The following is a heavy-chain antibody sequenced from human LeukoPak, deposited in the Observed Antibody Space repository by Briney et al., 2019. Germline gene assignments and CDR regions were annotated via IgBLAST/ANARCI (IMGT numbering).Heavy chain of an antibody. CDR1: GGSISSYY. Sequence: PSETLSLTCTVSGGSISSYYWNWIRQPAGKGLEWIGRIYTSGSTNHNPSLKSRVTMSVDMSKTQFFLKLSSVTAADTALYYCARGNANWGQGTLVTVSS. J-gene: IGHJ4*02. V-gene: IGHV4-4*07. CDR2: IYTSGST. CDR3: ARGNAN.